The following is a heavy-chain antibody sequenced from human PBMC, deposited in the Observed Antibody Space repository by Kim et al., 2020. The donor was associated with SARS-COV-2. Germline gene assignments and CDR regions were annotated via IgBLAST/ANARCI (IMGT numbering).Heavy chain of an antibody. V-gene: IGHV3-7*01. J-gene: IGHJ4*02. Sequence: GGSLRLSCAASGFTFSSYWMSWVRQAPGKGLEWVANIKQDGSEKYYVHSVKGRFTISRDNAKNSLYLQMNSLRAEDTAVYYCARERGYYYDSSGYWNYWGQGTLVTVSS. CDR2: IKQDGSEK. D-gene: IGHD3-22*01. CDR3: ARERGYYYDSSGYWNY. CDR1: GFTFSSYW.